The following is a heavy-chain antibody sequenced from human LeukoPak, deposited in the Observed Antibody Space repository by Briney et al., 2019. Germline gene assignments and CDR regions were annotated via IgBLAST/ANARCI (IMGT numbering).Heavy chain of an antibody. Sequence: ASVKVSCKASGYTFTSYGISWVRQAPGQGLEWMGWISAYNGNTNYAQRLQGRVTITTATSTTTAYMELRSLRSTDTAVYYCARDDGSGSSAYWGQGTLVTVSS. D-gene: IGHD3-10*01. J-gene: IGHJ4*02. CDR1: GYTFTSYG. CDR3: ARDDGSGSSAY. CDR2: ISAYNGNT. V-gene: IGHV1-18*01.